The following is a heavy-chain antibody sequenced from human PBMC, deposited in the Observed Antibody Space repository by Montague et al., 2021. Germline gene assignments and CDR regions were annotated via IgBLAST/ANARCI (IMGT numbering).Heavy chain of an antibody. Sequence: SXTLSLTCSVSGGSVNGYDWNWIRQPPGKGLEWIGYMRSSGSPNYNPSFKSRLAISIDRSRNQFSLELSFVTAADTAIYFCGRDYWGSIDYWGHGILVTVSS. CDR2: MRSSGSP. J-gene: IGHJ4*01. CDR1: GGSVNGYD. V-gene: IGHV4-59*02. CDR3: GRDYWGSIDY. D-gene: IGHD7-27*01.